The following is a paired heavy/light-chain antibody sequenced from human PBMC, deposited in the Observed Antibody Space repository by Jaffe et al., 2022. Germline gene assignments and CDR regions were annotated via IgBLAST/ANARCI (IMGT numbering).Heavy chain of an antibody. CDR1: GGTFSSYG. CDR3: AREPPRDYDSGTHSADDY. V-gene: IGHV1-69*01. CDR2: IIPILGTP. D-gene: IGHD5-12*01. J-gene: IGHJ4*02. Sequence: QVQLVQSGAEVKKPGSSVKVSCKASGGTFSSYGISWVRQAPGEGLEWMGGIIPILGTPHYAQNFQGRVTITADASTSIVYMELTSLKSDDTAMYYCAREPPRDYDSGTHSADDYWGQGTLVTVSS.
Light chain of an antibody. J-gene: IGLJ3*02. CDR2: DNN. Sequence: QSVLTQPPSVSGAPGERVTISCTGSSSNIGAGYDVHWYQHLPGRAPKLLIYDNNNRPSGVPDRFSGSKSGASASLAITGLQAEDEADYYCQSYGYTLSGWVFGGGTKLTVL. CDR3: QSYGYTLSGWV. CDR1: SSNIGAGYD. V-gene: IGLV1-40*01.